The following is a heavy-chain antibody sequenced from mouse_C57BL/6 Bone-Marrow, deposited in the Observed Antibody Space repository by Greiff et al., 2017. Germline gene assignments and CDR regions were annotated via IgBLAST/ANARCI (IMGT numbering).Heavy chain of an antibody. CDR1: GYTFTSYW. V-gene: IGHV1-50*01. CDR3: ASYYYGSSYGYFDV. CDR2: IDPSDSYT. D-gene: IGHD1-1*01. J-gene: IGHJ1*03. Sequence: VQLQQSGAELVKPGASVKLSCKASGYTFTSYWMQWVKQRPGQGLEWIGEIDPSDSYTNYNQKFKGKATLTVDTSSSTAYMQLSSLTSEDSAVYYCASYYYGSSYGYFDVWGTGTTVTVSS.